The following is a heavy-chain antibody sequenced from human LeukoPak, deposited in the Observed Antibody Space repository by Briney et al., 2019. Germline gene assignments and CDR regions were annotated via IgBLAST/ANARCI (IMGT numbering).Heavy chain of an antibody. Sequence: SETLSLTCTVSGGSISYYYWSWIRQPPGKGLEWIGYIYYSGSTYYNPSLKSRVTISVDTSKNQFSLKLSSVTAADTAVYYCARAMQDLGIAAWLDYWGQGTLVTVSS. CDR2: IYYSGST. CDR1: GGSISYYY. J-gene: IGHJ4*02. CDR3: ARAMQDLGIAAWLDY. V-gene: IGHV4-30-4*01. D-gene: IGHD6-25*01.